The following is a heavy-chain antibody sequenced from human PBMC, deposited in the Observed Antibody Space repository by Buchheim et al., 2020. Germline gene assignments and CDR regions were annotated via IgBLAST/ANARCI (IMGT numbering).Heavy chain of an antibody. CDR1: GGSFSGYY. CDR3: ARSLQLRYFDRSRGYFDY. Sequence: QVQLQQWGAGLLKPSETLSLTCAVYGGSFSGYYWSWIRQPPGKGLEWIGEINHSGSTNYNPSLKSRVTISVDTSKNQFSLKLSSVTAADTAVYYCARSLQLRYFDRSRGYFDYWGQGTL. J-gene: IGHJ4*02. V-gene: IGHV4-34*01. CDR2: INHSGST. D-gene: IGHD3-9*01.